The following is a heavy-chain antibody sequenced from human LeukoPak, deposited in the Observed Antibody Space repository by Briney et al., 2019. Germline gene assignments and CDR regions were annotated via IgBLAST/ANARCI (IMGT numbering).Heavy chain of an antibody. Sequence: PGGSLRLSCAASGFTFSSYAMSCVRQAPGKGLGWVSAISGSGGSTYYADSVKGRFTISRDNSKNTLYLQMNSLRAEDTAVYYCAKSSALDDDLDYWGQGTLVTVSS. V-gene: IGHV3-23*01. CDR3: AKSSALDDDLDY. CDR2: ISGSGGST. D-gene: IGHD1-1*01. J-gene: IGHJ4*02. CDR1: GFTFSSYA.